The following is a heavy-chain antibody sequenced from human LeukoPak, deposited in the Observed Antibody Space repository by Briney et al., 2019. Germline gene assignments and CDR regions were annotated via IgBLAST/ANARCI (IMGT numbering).Heavy chain of an antibody. CDR3: ASQHYLGAWSVRGWFDP. Sequence: SETLSLTCAVYGGSFSGYYWRWLRQPPGVGVEWIGTIYYSGSTAYNPSLKTRVSISVDTSNNQLYLKVKSLTAADTAVYYCASQHYLGAWSVRGWFDPWGQGTLVTVSS. CDR2: IYYSGST. D-gene: IGHD3-10*01. J-gene: IGHJ5*02. CDR1: GGSFSGYY. V-gene: IGHV4-34*01.